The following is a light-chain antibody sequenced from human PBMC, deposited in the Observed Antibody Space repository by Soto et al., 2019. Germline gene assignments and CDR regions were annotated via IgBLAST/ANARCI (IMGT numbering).Light chain of an antibody. CDR1: SSDIGDYNY. CDR3: SSYRNSDTHNL. CDR2: EVS. Sequence: QSALTQPASVSGSPGQSITISCTGTSSDIGDYNYVSWYQQHPGKAPKLMIYEVSNRPSGVSSRFSGSKSGNTASLTISGLQAEDEAVYHCSSYRNSDTHNLFGGGTKLTVL. J-gene: IGLJ3*02. V-gene: IGLV2-14*01.